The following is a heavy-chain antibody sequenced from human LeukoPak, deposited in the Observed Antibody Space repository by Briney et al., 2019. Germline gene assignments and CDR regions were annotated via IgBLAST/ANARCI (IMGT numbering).Heavy chain of an antibody. D-gene: IGHD1-7*01. CDR1: GGSINSSSYY. CDR3: ARENWNYARDAFDI. V-gene: IGHV4-39*07. CDR2: IYYSGST. J-gene: IGHJ3*02. Sequence: SETLSLTCTVSGGSINSSSYYWGWIRQPPGKGLEWVGNIYYSGSTYYNPSLKTRVTISVDTSKNLFSLKLSSVTAADTAVYYCARENWNYARDAFDIWGQGTMVTVSS.